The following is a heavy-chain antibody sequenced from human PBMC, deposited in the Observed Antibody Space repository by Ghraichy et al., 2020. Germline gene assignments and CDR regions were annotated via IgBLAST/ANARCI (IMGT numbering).Heavy chain of an antibody. Sequence: GGSLRLSCSASGFTFQDYSMHWVRQAPGKGLEWVSGITWNSGNIGYADSVKGRFTISRDNAKNSLYLQMNSLRPEDTALYYCAKDYVHLGGLWDAFYIWGQGTMVTVSS. V-gene: IGHV3-9*01. CDR1: GFTFQDYS. CDR3: AKDYVHLGGLWDAFYI. D-gene: IGHD3-16*01. J-gene: IGHJ3*02. CDR2: ITWNSGNI.